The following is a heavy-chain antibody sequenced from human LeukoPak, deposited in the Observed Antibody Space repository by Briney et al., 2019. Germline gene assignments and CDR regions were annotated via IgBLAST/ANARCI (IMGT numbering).Heavy chain of an antibody. D-gene: IGHD2-2*01. CDR2: IYTSGST. J-gene: IGHJ6*03. CDR3: ARDYCSSTSCYGDYYYYYYMDV. CDR1: GGSISSYY. Sequence: PSETVSLTCTVSGGSISSYYWSWIRQPAGKGLEWIGRIYTSGSTNYNPSLKSRVTMSVDTSKNQFSLKLSSVTAADTAVYYCARDYCSSTSCYGDYYYYYYMDVWGKGTTVTVSS. V-gene: IGHV4-4*07.